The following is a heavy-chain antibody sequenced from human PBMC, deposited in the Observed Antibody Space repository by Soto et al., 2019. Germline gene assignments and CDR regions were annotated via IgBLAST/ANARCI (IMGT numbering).Heavy chain of an antibody. V-gene: IGHV3-30*18. CDR2: ISYDGSNK. Sequence: GGSLRLSCAASGFTFSSYGMHWVRQAPGKGLEWVAVISYDGSNKYYADSVKGRFTISRDNSKNTLYLQMNSLRAEDTAVYYCAKGDTMIVVGLFDYWGQGTLVTVSS. D-gene: IGHD3-22*01. CDR3: AKGDTMIVVGLFDY. CDR1: GFTFSSYG. J-gene: IGHJ4*02.